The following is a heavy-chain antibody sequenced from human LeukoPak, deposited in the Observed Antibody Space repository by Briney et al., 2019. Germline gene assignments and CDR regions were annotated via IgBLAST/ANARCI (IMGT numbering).Heavy chain of an antibody. CDR1: GGSFSGGIYY. J-gene: IGHJ4*02. D-gene: IGHD6-13*01. CDR2: INYRGNT. CDR3: ARRRAAAGPFDY. V-gene: IGHV4-39*01. Sequence: SETLSLTCSVSGGSFSGGIYYWGWIRQRPGKGLEWIGNINYRGNTVYNPSLESRVSMSVDTSRSQFSLRLRSVTAADTSVYYCARRRAAAGPFDYWGQGTRVTVSS.